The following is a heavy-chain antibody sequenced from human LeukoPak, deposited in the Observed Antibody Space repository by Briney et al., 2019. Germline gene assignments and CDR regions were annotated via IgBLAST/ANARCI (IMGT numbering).Heavy chain of an antibody. D-gene: IGHD1-26*01. Sequence: ASVKVSCKASGYTFTSYAMHWVRQAPGQRLEWMGWINAGNGNTKYSQKFQGRVTITRDTSASTAYMELRSLRSDDTAVYYCARDFYSGSNRGPKPSTAWGQEPLVTVSS. J-gene: IGHJ4*02. CDR3: ARDFYSGSNRGPKPSTA. CDR2: INAGNGNT. V-gene: IGHV1-3*01. CDR1: GYTFTSYA.